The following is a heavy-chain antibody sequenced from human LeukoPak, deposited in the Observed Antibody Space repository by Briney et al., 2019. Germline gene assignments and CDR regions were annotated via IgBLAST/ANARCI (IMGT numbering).Heavy chain of an antibody. V-gene: IGHV4-59*01. J-gene: IGHJ6*03. CDR1: GGSISNYY. D-gene: IGHD5-18*01. Sequence: SEALSLTCTVSGGSISNYYWSWIRQPPGKGLEWIGYIYSSGSTNYNPSLKSRVTISVDTSKNQFSLKLSSVTAADTAVYYCARGRGYSYGYYYYYYMDVWGKGTTVTVSS. CDR2: IYSSGST. CDR3: ARGRGYSYGYYYYYYMDV.